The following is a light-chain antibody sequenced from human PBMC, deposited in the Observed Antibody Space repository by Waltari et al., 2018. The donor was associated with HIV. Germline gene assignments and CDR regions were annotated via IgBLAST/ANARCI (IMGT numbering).Light chain of an antibody. Sequence: DIQMTQSPSSLSVSVGDRVTINCRASQSISTYLNWYQQKPGKVPKVLIYAASSLQSGLPSRFSGSGSGTDFTLTISNLQPEDFATYYCQQSYTTPWTFGQGTKVEIK. CDR1: QSISTY. CDR3: QQSYTTPWT. CDR2: AAS. V-gene: IGKV1-39*01. J-gene: IGKJ1*01.